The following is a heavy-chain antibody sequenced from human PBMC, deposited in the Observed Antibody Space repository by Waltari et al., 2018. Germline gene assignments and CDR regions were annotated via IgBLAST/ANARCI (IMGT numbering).Heavy chain of an antibody. CDR1: GYTFTSYD. V-gene: IGHV1-8*03. J-gene: IGHJ5*02. CDR2: MNPKSGNT. D-gene: IGHD3-9*01. CDR3: ARRYFDWGWFDP. Sequence: QVQLVQSGAEVKKPGASVKVSCKASGYTFTSYDINWVRQATGQGLGWMGRMNPKSGNTGYAQKFQGRFTITRNTSISTAYMELSSLRSEDTAVYYCARRYFDWGWFDPWGQGTLVTVSS.